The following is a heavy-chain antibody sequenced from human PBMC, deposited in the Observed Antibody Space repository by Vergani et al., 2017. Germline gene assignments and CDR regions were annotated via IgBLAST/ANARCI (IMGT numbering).Heavy chain of an antibody. D-gene: IGHD1-1*01. CDR3: ARASDPNWNDGRYAY. J-gene: IGHJ4*02. V-gene: IGHV3-9*01. Sequence: EVPLVESGGGLVPPGRSLRLSCAASGFTFDDYAMHWVRQAPGKGLEWVSGISWNSGSIGYADSVKGRFTISRDNAKNSLYLQMNSLRAEDTAVYYCARASDPNWNDGRYAYWGQGTLVTVSS. CDR1: GFTFDDYA. CDR2: ISWNSGSI.